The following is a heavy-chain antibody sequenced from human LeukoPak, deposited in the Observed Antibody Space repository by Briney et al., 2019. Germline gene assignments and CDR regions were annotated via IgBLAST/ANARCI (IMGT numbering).Heavy chain of an antibody. CDR2: IYNSGST. CDR3: ARVADTYYDFWSGSPLFWFDP. D-gene: IGHD3-3*01. Sequence: SETLSLTCTVSGGSISSGGYYWSWVRQHPGKGLEWIGHIYNSGSTSYSPPLKSRVTISIDTSKNQFFLRLSSVTAADTAVYYCARVADTYYDFWSGSPLFWFDPWGQGTLVTVSS. J-gene: IGHJ5*02. CDR1: GGSISSGGYY. V-gene: IGHV4-31*03.